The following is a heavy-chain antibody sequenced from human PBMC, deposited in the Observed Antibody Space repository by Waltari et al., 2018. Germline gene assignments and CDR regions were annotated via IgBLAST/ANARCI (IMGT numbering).Heavy chain of an antibody. V-gene: IGHV3-7*03. CDR3: SRRLDA. J-gene: IGHJ6*02. CDR1: GFTFSNEW. CDR2: IKPDGSEK. Sequence: EVQLVESGGGLVQPGGSLRLSCAASGFTFSNEWMDWVRQAPGKGLEWVANIKPDGSEKYSGDSVKGRFTISRDNAKNSVYLQMNSLRVEDTAVYYCSRRLDAWGQGTTVTVSS.